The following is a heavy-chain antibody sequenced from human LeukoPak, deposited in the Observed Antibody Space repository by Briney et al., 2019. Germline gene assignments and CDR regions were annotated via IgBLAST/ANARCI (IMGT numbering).Heavy chain of an antibody. D-gene: IGHD6-13*01. Sequence: SVKVSCKASGGTFSSYAISWVRQAPGQGLEWMGGIIPIFGTANYAQKFQGRVTITTDESTSTAYMELSSLRSEDTAVYYCAKDPRSRIAAAPSSPDYWGQGTLVTVSS. CDR1: GGTFSSYA. J-gene: IGHJ4*02. CDR3: AKDPRSRIAAAPSSPDY. V-gene: IGHV1-69*05. CDR2: IIPIFGTA.